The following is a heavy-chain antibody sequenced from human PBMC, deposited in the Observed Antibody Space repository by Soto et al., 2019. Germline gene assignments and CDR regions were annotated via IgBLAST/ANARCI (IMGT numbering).Heavy chain of an antibody. CDR3: ARDDQVFFDN. D-gene: IGHD3-10*01. V-gene: IGHV3-30-3*01. CDR2: ISYDGSNK. CDR1: GFTFSSYA. Sequence: GGSLRLSCAASGFTFSSYAMHWVRQAPGKGLEWVAVISYDGSNKYYVDSVKGRFSISRDNAKNSVYLQMNSLRADDTAVYFCARDDQVFFDNWGQGTLVTVSS. J-gene: IGHJ4*02.